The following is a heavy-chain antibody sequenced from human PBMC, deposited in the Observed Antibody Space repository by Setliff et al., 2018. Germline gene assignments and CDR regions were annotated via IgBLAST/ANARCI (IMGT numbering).Heavy chain of an antibody. D-gene: IGHD3-16*01. Sequence: PSETLSLTCTVSGGSIINSYYWSWIRQPAGKGLEWIGRISTSGNTNYNPSLKSRVTVSLDTSENQFSLKLTSMTAADTAVYYCARDYQGGWFAPWGQGIMVTVSS. CDR2: ISTSGNT. V-gene: IGHV4-4*07. CDR3: ARDYQGGWFAP. J-gene: IGHJ5*02. CDR1: GGSIINSYY.